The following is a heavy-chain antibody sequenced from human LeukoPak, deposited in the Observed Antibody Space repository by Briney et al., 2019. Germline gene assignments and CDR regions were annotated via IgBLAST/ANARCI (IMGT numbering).Heavy chain of an antibody. D-gene: IGHD3-22*01. CDR1: GVTFSSYA. CDR3: ARRPPYDSSGYPYDY. J-gene: IGHJ4*02. V-gene: IGHV3-48*03. CDR2: IPSSGDTI. Sequence: PGGSLRLSCAASGVTFSSYAMNWVRQAPGKGQEWISYIPSSGDTIRYADSVKGRFTISRDNAKSSLFLQMNSLRVGDTAVYYCARRPPYDSSGYPYDYWGQGTLVTVSS.